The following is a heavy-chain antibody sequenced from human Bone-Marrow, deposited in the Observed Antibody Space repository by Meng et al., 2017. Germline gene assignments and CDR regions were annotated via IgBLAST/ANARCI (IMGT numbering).Heavy chain of an antibody. CDR2: INHSGST. Sequence: QVQRQQWGAGLLKPSETPSLTCAVDGGSFSGHYWSWIRQPPGKGLEWIGEINHSGSTNYNPSLKSRVTISVDTSKNQFSLKLSSVTAADTAVYYCARGLRAARPLLFGYWGQGTLVTVSS. J-gene: IGHJ4*02. D-gene: IGHD6-6*01. CDR3: ARGLRAARPLLFGY. CDR1: GGSFSGHY. V-gene: IGHV4-34*01.